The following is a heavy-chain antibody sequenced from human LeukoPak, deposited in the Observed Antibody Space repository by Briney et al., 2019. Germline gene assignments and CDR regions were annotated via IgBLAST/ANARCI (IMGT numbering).Heavy chain of an antibody. CDR3: ARSFALDYYDSSGYSYYFDY. D-gene: IGHD3-22*01. CDR1: GGSISSYY. J-gene: IGHJ4*02. CDR2: IYYSGST. Sequence: PSETLSLTCTVSGGSISSYYWSWIRQPPGKGLEWIGYIYYSGSTNYNPSFKSRVTISVDTSKNQFSLKLSSVTAADTAVYYCARSFALDYYDSSGYSYYFDYWGQGTLVTVSS. V-gene: IGHV4-59*01.